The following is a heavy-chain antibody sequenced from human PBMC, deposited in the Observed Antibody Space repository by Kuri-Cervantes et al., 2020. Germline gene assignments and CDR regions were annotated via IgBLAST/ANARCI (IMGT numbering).Heavy chain of an antibody. CDR2: IKQDGSEK. CDR3: ARRDVLRFLEWFSHPGDAFDI. V-gene: IGHV3-7*01. J-gene: IGHJ3*02. D-gene: IGHD3-3*01. CDR1: GFTLSSYW. Sequence: GESLKISCAASGFTLSSYWMSWVRQAPGKGLEWVANIKQDGSEKYYVDSVKGRFTISRDNAKNSLYLQMNSLRAEDTAVYYCARRDVLRFLEWFSHPGDAFDIWGQGTRVTVSS.